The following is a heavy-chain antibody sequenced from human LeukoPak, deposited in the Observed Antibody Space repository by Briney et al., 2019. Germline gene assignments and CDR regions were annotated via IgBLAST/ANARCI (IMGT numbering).Heavy chain of an antibody. Sequence: RAGGSLRLSCAASGFTVSSNYMSWVRQAPGKGLEWVSVIYSGGSTYYADSVKGRFTISRDNSKNTLYLQMNSLRDEDTAVYYCARDFFAFGGVIALLDYWGQGTLVTVSS. D-gene: IGHD3-16*02. J-gene: IGHJ4*02. CDR3: ARDFFAFGGVIALLDY. CDR2: IYSGGST. V-gene: IGHV3-66*01. CDR1: GFTVSSNY.